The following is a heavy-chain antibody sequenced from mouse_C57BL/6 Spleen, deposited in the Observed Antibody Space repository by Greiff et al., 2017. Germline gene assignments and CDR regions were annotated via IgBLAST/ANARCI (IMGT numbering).Heavy chain of an antibody. CDR2: ISSGGSYT. V-gene: IGHV5-6*01. J-gene: IGHJ3*01. D-gene: IGHD6-2*01. CDR3: ARSLAY. Sequence: EVKLMESGGDLVKPGGSLKLSCAASGFTFSSYGMSWVRQTPDKRLEWVATISSGGSYTYYPDSVKGRFTISRDNAKNTLYLQMSSLKSEDTAMYYCARSLAYWGQGTLVTVSA. CDR1: GFTFSSYG.